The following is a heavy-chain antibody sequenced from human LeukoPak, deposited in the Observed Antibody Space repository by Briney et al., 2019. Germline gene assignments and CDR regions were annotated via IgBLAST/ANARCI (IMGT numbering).Heavy chain of an antibody. D-gene: IGHD4-11*01. V-gene: IGHV3-15*01. CDR1: GFTFSNAW. CDR2: IKSKTDGGTT. Sequence: SGGSLRLSCAASGFTFSNAWMSWVRQAPGKGLEWVGRIKSKTDGGTTDYAAPVKGRFTISRDDSKNTLYLQMNSLKTEDTAVYYCTTTYSNYVESDYWGQGTLVTVSS. J-gene: IGHJ4*02. CDR3: TTTYSNYVESDY.